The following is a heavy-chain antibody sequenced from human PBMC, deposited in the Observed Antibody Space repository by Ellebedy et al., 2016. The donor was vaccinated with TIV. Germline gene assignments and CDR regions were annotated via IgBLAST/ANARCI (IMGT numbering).Heavy chain of an antibody. CDR2: ITTLSTYL. J-gene: IGHJ4*02. CDR1: GFTFLSHT. D-gene: IGHD2-15*01. Sequence: GESLKISCTASGFTFLSHTMNWVRQAPGKGLEWVSSITTLSTYLYYADSVRGHFTISRDNAKNSLYLQMDSLRAEDTAVYYCASGFMYCSAKRCSTHWGQGTLVAVSS. CDR3: ASGFMYCSAKRCSTH. V-gene: IGHV3-21*01.